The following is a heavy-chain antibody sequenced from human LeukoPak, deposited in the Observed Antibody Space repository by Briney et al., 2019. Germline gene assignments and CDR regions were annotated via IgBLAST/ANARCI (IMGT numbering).Heavy chain of an antibody. J-gene: IGHJ5*02. Sequence: SETLSLTCTVSGGSISSYYWSWIRQPPGKGLEWIGYIYYSGSTNYNPSLKSRVTISVDTSKNQFSLKLSSVTAADTAVYYCAREKTAAWGNWFDPWGQGTLVTVSS. CDR2: IYYSGST. D-gene: IGHD6-13*01. CDR3: AREKTAAWGNWFDP. V-gene: IGHV4-59*01. CDR1: GGSISSYY.